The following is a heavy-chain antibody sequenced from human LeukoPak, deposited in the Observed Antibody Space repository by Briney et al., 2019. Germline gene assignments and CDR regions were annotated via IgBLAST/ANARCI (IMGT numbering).Heavy chain of an antibody. CDR1: GYTFTTYA. CDR2: IYTHTGNP. V-gene: IGHV7-4-1*02. J-gene: IGHJ6*04. CDR3: ARNQPWCGGKMDV. D-gene: IGHD3-10*01. Sequence: ASVKVSCKASGYTFTTYAMNWVRQAPGQGLEWMGWIYTHTGNPTYAQGFTGRFVFSLDTSVSTAYLQISSLKAEDTAVYYCARNQPWCGGKMDVWGKGTTVTVSS.